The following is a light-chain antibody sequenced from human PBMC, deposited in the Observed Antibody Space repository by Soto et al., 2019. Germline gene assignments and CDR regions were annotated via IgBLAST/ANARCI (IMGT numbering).Light chain of an antibody. J-gene: IGKJ1*01. V-gene: IGKV1-27*01. CDR2: TAS. CDR1: QGISNY. CDR3: QKYNNAPWT. Sequence: DLQMTQSPSSLSASVGDRVTITCRASQGISNYLAWYQQKPGKVPQLLIYTASTLQSGVQSRFSGSGSGTDFTLTISSLQREDVATYYCQKYNNAPWTFGQGTKVDIK.